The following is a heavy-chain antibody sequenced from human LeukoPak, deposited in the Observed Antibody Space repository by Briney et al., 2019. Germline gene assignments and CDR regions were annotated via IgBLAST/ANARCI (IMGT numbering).Heavy chain of an antibody. J-gene: IGHJ3*02. D-gene: IGHD3-16*02. V-gene: IGHV3-23*01. CDR2: ISGSGGST. Sequence: GGSLRLSCAASGFTFSSYAMSWVRQAPGKGLEWVSAISGSGGSTYYADSVKGRFTISRDNSKNTLYLQMNSLRAEDTAVYYCAKVRTFGGVIVTDAFDIWGQGTMVTLSS. CDR1: GFTFSSYA. CDR3: AKVRTFGGVIVTDAFDI.